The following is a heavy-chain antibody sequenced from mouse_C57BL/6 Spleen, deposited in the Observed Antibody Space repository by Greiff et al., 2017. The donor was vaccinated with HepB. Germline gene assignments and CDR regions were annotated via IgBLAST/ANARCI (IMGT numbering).Heavy chain of an antibody. CDR2: ISDGGSYT. CDR3: ARDLFYTTVGGGYYYAMDY. V-gene: IGHV5-4*01. J-gene: IGHJ4*01. Sequence: EVMLVESGGGLVKPGGSLKLSCAASGFTFSSYAMSWVRQTPEKRLEWVATISDGGSYTYYPDNVKGRFTISRDNAKNNLYLQMSHLKSEDTAMYYWARDLFYTTVGGGYYYAMDYWGQGTSVTVSS. CDR1: GFTFSSYA. D-gene: IGHD1-1*01.